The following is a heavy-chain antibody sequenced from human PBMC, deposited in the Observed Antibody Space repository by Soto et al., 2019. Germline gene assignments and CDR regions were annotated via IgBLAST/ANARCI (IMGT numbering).Heavy chain of an antibody. J-gene: IGHJ6*02. Sequence: SVKVSCKASGYTFTSYAMHWVRQAPGQRLEWMGWINAGNGNTKYSQKFQGRVTITRDTSASTAYMELSSLRSEDTAVYYCARTYCGGDCYSDYYYGMDVWGQGTTVTVSS. CDR1: GYTFTSYA. CDR2: INAGNGNT. V-gene: IGHV1-3*01. D-gene: IGHD2-21*02. CDR3: ARTYCGGDCYSDYYYGMDV.